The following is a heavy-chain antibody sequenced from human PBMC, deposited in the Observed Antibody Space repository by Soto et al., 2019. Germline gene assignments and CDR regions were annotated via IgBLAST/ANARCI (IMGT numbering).Heavy chain of an antibody. CDR3: ARDPHIAAAGSGLDY. V-gene: IGHV4-4*02. J-gene: IGHJ4*02. CDR1: GGSISSSNW. Sequence: SETLSLTSAVSGGSISSSNWWSWVRKHPGKGLEWIGEIYHSGSTNYNPSLKSRVTISVDKSKNQFSLKLSSVTAADTAVYYCARDPHIAAAGSGLDYWGQGTLVTVSS. D-gene: IGHD6-13*01. CDR2: IYHSGST.